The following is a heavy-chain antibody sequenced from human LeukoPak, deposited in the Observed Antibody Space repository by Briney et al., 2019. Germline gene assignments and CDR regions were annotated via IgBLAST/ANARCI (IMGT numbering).Heavy chain of an antibody. Sequence: GGSLRLSCAASGFTFSSDWMHWVRQAQGKGLVWVSRINSDGSSTNYADSVKGRFTISRDNAKNTLYLEMNSLRAEDTAVYYCSRGDDYGDYVRDWGQGTLVTVSS. CDR2: INSDGSST. CDR1: GFTFSSDW. J-gene: IGHJ4*02. V-gene: IGHV3-74*01. D-gene: IGHD4-17*01. CDR3: SRGDDYGDYVRD.